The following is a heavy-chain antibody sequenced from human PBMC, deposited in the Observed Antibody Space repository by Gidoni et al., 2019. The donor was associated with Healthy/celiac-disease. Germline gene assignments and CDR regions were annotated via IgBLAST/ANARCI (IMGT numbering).Heavy chain of an antibody. V-gene: IGHV3-21*01. CDR1: GFNCSSYS. CDR3: SKSKEMSTISDWFDP. Sequence: EVTLVASGGGLVKPGGSLRLHCEASGFNCSSYSMNWVRQAPGKGLEWVSSISSSSSYIYYADSVKGQFTISRDNAKNSLYLQMNSLRADDTAVYFCSKSKEMSTISDWFDPWGQGTLVTVSS. J-gene: IGHJ5*02. D-gene: IGHD1-1*01. CDR2: ISSSSSYI.